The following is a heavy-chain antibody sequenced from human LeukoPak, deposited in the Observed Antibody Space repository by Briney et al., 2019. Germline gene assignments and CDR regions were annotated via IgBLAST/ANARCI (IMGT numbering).Heavy chain of an antibody. CDR2: ISSSSSTI. J-gene: IGHJ5*02. Sequence: GGSLRLSCAASGFTFSSYNMNWVRQAPGKGLEWFSYISSSSSTIYYADSVKGRFTISRDNAKNSLYLQMNSLRAEDTAVYYCATAPAAADSSWGQGTLVAVSS. CDR3: ATAPAAADSS. CDR1: GFTFSSYN. V-gene: IGHV3-48*04. D-gene: IGHD6-13*01.